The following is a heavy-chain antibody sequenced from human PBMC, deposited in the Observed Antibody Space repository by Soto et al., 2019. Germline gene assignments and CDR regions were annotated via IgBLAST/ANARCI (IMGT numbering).Heavy chain of an antibody. V-gene: IGHV4-38-2*01. CDR2: IYHSGST. CDR3: ARAGRAAAGSA. Sequence: PSETLSLTCAVSGYSIGSGYYWGWIRQPPGKGLEWIGSIYHSGSTYYNPSLKSRVTISVDTSKNQFSLKLSSVTAADTAVYYCARAGRAAAGSAWGQGTLVTVSS. J-gene: IGHJ5*02. D-gene: IGHD6-13*01. CDR1: GYSIGSGYY.